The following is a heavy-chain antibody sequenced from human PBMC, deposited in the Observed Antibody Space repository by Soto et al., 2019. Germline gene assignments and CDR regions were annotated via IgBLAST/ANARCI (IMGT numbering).Heavy chain of an antibody. CDR1: GFSFSTYG. J-gene: IGHJ3*02. Sequence: QVQLVASGGGVVQPGTSLRLSCAASGFSFSTYGMHWVRQAPGKGLEWVTLIWYDGNNEYYTNSVKGRFTVSRDNSKNTLYLQMNSLRVEDTAMYYCAREASTMTTAGDAFDMWGQGTMVTVSS. D-gene: IGHD4-17*01. CDR3: AREASTMTTAGDAFDM. CDR2: IWYDGNNE. V-gene: IGHV3-33*01.